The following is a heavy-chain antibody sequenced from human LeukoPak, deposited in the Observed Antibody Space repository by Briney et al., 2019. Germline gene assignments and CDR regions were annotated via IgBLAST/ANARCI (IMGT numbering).Heavy chain of an antibody. CDR2: INHSGST. CDR3: ARAYCGGDCYYRAFDI. CDR1: GGSFSGYY. V-gene: IGHV4-34*01. Sequence: PSETLSLTCAVYGGSFSGYYWSWIRQPPGKGLEWIGEINHSGSTNYNPSLKSRVTILVDTSKNQFSLKLSSVTAADTAVYYCARAYCGGDCYYRAFDIWGQGTMVTVSS. D-gene: IGHD2-21*01. J-gene: IGHJ3*02.